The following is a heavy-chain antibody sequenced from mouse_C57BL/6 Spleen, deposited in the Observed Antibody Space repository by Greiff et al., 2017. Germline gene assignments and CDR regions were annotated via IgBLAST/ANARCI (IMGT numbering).Heavy chain of an antibody. V-gene: IGHV1-69*01. CDR1: GYTFTSYW. D-gene: IGHD2-5*01. CDR2: IDPSDSYT. Sequence: QVQLQQPGAELVMPGASVKLSCKASGYTFTSYWMHWVKQRPGQGLEWIGEIDPSDSYTNYNQKFKGKSQLTVDKSSSTAYMQLSSLTSEDSAVYYCARFASNYVPFAYWGQGTLVTVSA. CDR3: ARFASNYVPFAY. J-gene: IGHJ3*01.